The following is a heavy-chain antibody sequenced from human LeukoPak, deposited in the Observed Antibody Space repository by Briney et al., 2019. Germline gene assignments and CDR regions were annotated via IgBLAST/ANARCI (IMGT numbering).Heavy chain of an antibody. Sequence: GGSLRLSCAASGGTFSSYARSWVRQAAGKGLEWVSAISGSGGSTYYADSVKGRFTISRDNSKNTLYLQMNSLRVEDTAVYYCAKGRDFWSGYSLDYWGQGTLVTVSS. D-gene: IGHD3-3*01. V-gene: IGHV3-23*01. J-gene: IGHJ4*02. CDR1: GGTFSSYA. CDR2: ISGSGGST. CDR3: AKGRDFWSGYSLDY.